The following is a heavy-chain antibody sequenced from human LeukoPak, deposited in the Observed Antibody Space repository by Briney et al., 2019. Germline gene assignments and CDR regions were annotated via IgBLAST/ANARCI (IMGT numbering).Heavy chain of an antibody. CDR3: TTRTPRAYYYYYYMDV. Sequence: GGSLRLSCAASGFTFSGSAMHWVRQASGKGLEWVDRIRSKANSYATAYAASVKGRFTISRDDSKNTAYLQMNSLKTEDTAVYYCTTRTPRAYYYYYYMDVWGKGTTVTVSS. CDR1: GFTFSGSA. CDR2: IRSKANSYAT. J-gene: IGHJ6*03. V-gene: IGHV3-73*01.